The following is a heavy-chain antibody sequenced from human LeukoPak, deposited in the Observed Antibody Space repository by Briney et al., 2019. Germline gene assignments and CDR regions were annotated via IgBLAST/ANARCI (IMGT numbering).Heavy chain of an antibody. V-gene: IGHV3-66*01. CDR2: IYSGGNT. J-gene: IGHJ3*02. D-gene: IGHD1-26*01. Sequence: GGSLRLSCAASGFTVSSNYMTWVRQAPGKGLEWVSVIYSGGNTYYADSVKGRFTISRDNTKNTLYLQMNSLRADDTAVYYCARDVGFIVGATPGAVDIWGQGTMVTVSS. CDR1: GFTVSSNY. CDR3: ARDVGFIVGATPGAVDI.